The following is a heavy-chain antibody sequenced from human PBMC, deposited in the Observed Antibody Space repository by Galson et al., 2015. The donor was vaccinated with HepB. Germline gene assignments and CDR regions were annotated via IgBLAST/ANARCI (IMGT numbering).Heavy chain of an antibody. CDR3: TTNSFPAVHVVVPAAIQYVRPGYYYMDV. Sequence: SLRLSCAASGFTFSNAWMNWVRQAPGKGLEWVGRIKSKTDGGTTDYAAPVKGRFTISRDDSKNTLYLQMNSLKTEDTAVYYCTTNSFPAVHVVVPAAIQYVRPGYYYMDVWGKGTTVTVSS. CDR2: IKSKTDGGTT. V-gene: IGHV3-15*07. D-gene: IGHD2-2*01. CDR1: GFTFSNAW. J-gene: IGHJ6*03.